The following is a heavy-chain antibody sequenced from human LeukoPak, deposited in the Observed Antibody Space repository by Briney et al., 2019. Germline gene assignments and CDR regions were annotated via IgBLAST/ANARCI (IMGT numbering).Heavy chain of an antibody. Sequence: SETLSLTCTVSGGSISSSNYYWGWIRQPPGKGLEWIGSIYYSGSTYYNPSLKSRVTISVDTSENQFSLKLSSVTAADTAVYYCARRIYYDSSGYYHFDYWGQGTLVTVSS. CDR3: ARRIYYDSSGYYHFDY. V-gene: IGHV4-39*01. CDR1: GGSISSSNYY. CDR2: IYYSGST. J-gene: IGHJ4*02. D-gene: IGHD3-22*01.